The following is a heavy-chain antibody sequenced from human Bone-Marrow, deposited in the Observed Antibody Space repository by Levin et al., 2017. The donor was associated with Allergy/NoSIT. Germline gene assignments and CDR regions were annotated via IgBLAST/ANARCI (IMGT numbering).Heavy chain of an antibody. CDR2: MNPNSGNT. CDR1: GYTFTSYD. V-gene: IGHV1-8*01. D-gene: IGHD3-10*01. CDR3: ARNRITMVRGVIITRAYYDYGMDG. J-gene: IGHJ6*02. Sequence: ASVKVSCKASGYTFTSYDINWVRQATGQGLEWMGWMNPNSGNTGYAQKFQGRVTMTRNTSISTAYMELSSLRSEDTAVYYCARNRITMVRGVIITRAYYDYGMDGWGQGTTVTVSS.